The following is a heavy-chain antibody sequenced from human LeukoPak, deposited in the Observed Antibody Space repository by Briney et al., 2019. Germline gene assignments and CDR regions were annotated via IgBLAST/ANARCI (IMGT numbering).Heavy chain of an antibody. Sequence: ASVKVSCKASRYTFTSYDIHWVRQATRQGLEWMGWMNPNRGNTGYAQKFQGRVTMTRNTSISTACMELSSLRSEDTAVYYCARGAYSSSAAYYYSYMDVWGKGTTVTVSS. V-gene: IGHV1-8*01. CDR3: ARGAYSSSAAYYYSYMDV. CDR1: RYTFTSYD. CDR2: MNPNRGNT. D-gene: IGHD6-6*01. J-gene: IGHJ6*03.